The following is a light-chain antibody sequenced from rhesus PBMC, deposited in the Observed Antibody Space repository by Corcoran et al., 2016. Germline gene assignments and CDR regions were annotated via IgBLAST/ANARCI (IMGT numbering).Light chain of an antibody. V-gene: IGLV7-76*01. CDR3: LVFFGGTYI. CDR2: NTS. J-gene: IGLJ1*01. Sequence: QALVTQEPSMTVSPGGTVTLTCGSSTGAVTSGNYPNWLQQKPGQVPRGLIYNTSTRHSWTPARFSGPLAGDNAALTLAGAPPEDEADYYCLVFFGGTYIFGAGTQLTVL. CDR1: TGAVTSGNY.